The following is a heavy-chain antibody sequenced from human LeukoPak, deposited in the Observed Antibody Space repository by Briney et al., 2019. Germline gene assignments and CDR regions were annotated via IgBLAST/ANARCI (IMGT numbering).Heavy chain of an antibody. V-gene: IGHV3-30*03. Sequence: GGSLRLSCAASGFTFSSYSMQWVRQAPGKGLEWVALITNDGSNKYYTDSVKGRFTISRDNSENTLYLEMNSLRTDDTAVYYCARGCSSTSCYGFDYWGQGTLVTVSS. CDR3: ARGCSSTSCYGFDY. CDR1: GFTFSSYS. CDR2: ITNDGSNK. D-gene: IGHD2-2*01. J-gene: IGHJ4*02.